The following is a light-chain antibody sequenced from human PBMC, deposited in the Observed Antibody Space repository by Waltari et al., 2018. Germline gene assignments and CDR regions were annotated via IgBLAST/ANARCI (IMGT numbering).Light chain of an antibody. CDR2: KAS. CDR3: QEYDSLPVT. J-gene: IGKJ4*01. V-gene: IGKV1-5*03. Sequence: DIQMTQSPSTLSASVGDRITITFRASQSVENNLAWYQQKPGKSPKVLIHKASRLEGGVPSRFSGSGYGTEFTLTISSLQPDGFATYYCQEYDSLPVTFGGGTRVEIK. CDR1: QSVENN.